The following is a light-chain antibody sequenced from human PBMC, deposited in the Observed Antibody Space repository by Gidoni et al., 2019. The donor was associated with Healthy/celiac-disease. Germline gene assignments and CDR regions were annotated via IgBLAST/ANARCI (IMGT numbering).Light chain of an antibody. J-gene: IGLJ2*01. CDR3: QSYASSHVV. Sequence: QSVLTQPPSVSGAPGQSVTISCTGSSSNIGAGYDVHWYQQLPGTAPKLLIYGNSNRPSGVPDRFSGSKSGTPASLAITGLQAEDEADYYCQSYASSHVVFGGGTKLTVL. CDR1: SSNIGAGYD. CDR2: GNS. V-gene: IGLV1-40*01.